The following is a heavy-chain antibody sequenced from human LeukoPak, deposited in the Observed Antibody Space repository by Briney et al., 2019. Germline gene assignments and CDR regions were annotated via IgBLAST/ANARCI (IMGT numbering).Heavy chain of an antibody. D-gene: IGHD6-13*01. Sequence: GGSLRLSCAASGFTVSSNYMGWVRQVPGKGPEWVSVMYTGGNTYYADSVKGRFTISRDSSKNTLDLQMNSLRAEDTAVYYCANAVYSSSWYYFDYWGQGTLVTVSS. CDR3: ANAVYSSSWYYFDY. V-gene: IGHV3-53*01. CDR1: GFTVSSNY. CDR2: MYTGGNT. J-gene: IGHJ4*02.